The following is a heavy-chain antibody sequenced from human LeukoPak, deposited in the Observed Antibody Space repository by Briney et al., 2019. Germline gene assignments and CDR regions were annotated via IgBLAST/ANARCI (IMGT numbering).Heavy chain of an antibody. Sequence: PGGSLRLSCAASGFTFSSYAMSWVRQAPGKGLEWVSAISGSGGSTYYADSVKGRFTISRDNSKNTLYLQMNSLRAEDTAVYYCAKDHHFWSGNNQPFDYWGQGTLVTVSS. D-gene: IGHD3-3*02. CDR3: AKDHHFWSGNNQPFDY. J-gene: IGHJ4*02. CDR2: ISGSGGST. V-gene: IGHV3-23*01. CDR1: GFTFSSYA.